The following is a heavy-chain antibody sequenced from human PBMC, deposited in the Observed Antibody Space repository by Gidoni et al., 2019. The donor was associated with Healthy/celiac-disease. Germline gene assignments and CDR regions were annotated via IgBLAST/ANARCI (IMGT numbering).Heavy chain of an antibody. V-gene: IGHV1-46*01. CDR1: GYTFTSYY. Sequence: QVQLVQSGAEVKKPGASVQVSCKASGYTFTSYYMHWVRQAPGQGLEWMGIINPSGGSTSYAQKFQGRVTMTRDTSTSTVYMELSSLRSEDTAVYYCARVIGDPPTFDYWGQGTLVTVSS. D-gene: IGHD3-16*02. CDR2: INPSGGST. CDR3: ARVIGDPPTFDY. J-gene: IGHJ4*02.